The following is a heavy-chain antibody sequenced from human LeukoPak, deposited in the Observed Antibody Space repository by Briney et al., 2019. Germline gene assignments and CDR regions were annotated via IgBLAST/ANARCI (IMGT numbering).Heavy chain of an antibody. D-gene: IGHD2-15*01. Sequence: SETLSLTCTVSGGSINNYWSWIRQPPGKGLECIGYIYYSGSTNYNPSLKSRVTISVETSKNQFSLKLSSVTAADTAVYYCARSDYSTYFDYWGQGTLVTVSS. J-gene: IGHJ4*02. CDR3: ARSDYSTYFDY. CDR1: GGSINNY. CDR2: IYYSGST. V-gene: IGHV4-59*01.